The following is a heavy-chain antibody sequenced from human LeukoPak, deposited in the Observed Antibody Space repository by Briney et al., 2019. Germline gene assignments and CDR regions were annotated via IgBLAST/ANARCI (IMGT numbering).Heavy chain of an antibody. CDR2: IYYSGST. Sequence: SETLSLTCTVSGGSIRSYYWSWIRQPPGKGLEWIAYIYYSGSTNYNPSLKRRVTISVDASTNQFSLKLSSVTAADTAVYYCARHGYSSGIYDAFDIWGQGTMVTVSS. D-gene: IGHD6-19*01. J-gene: IGHJ3*02. CDR3: ARHGYSSGIYDAFDI. V-gene: IGHV4-59*08. CDR1: GGSIRSYY.